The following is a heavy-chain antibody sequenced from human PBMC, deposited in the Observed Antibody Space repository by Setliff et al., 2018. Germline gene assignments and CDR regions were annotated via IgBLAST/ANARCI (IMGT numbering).Heavy chain of an antibody. CDR2: MNPNSGNT. CDR3: ARERMYYNFWSGYSDY. J-gene: IGHJ4*02. CDR1: GYTFTSYD. V-gene: IGHV1-8*02. Sequence: ASVKVSCKASGYTFTSYDINWVRQATGQGLEWMGWMNPNSGNTGYAQKFQGRVTMTRNTSISTAYMELSSLRSEDTAVYYCARERMYYNFWSGYSDYWGQGTLVTVSS. D-gene: IGHD3-3*01.